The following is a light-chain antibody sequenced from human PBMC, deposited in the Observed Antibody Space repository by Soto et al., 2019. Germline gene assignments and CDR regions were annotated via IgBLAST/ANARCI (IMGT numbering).Light chain of an antibody. CDR2: WAS. CDR3: LQYYSTPQT. Sequence: DIVMTQSPDSLAVSLGERATINCKSSQSVLYSSNNKNYLAWYQQKPGQPPKLLIYWASTRESGVPDRFSGSGSGTDFTLTVSILQDEDVAVYYCLQYYSTPQTFGQGTKVEIK. V-gene: IGKV4-1*01. J-gene: IGKJ1*01. CDR1: QSVLYSSNNKNY.